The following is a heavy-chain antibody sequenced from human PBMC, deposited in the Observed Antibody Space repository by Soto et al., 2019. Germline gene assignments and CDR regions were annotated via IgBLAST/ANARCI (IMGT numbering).Heavy chain of an antibody. CDR3: ARDLEFRDGNISHLDY. V-gene: IGHV1-69*13. J-gene: IGHJ4*02. Sequence: ASVKVSCKACGVTFRNHAFNWVRQAPGQGLEWMGGIIPIIGTPNYAQKFQGRVTITADASTSTVYLEVSSLRSQDTAVYYCARDLEFRDGNISHLDYWGQGTLVTVSS. CDR2: IIPIIGTP. CDR1: GVTFRNHA. D-gene: IGHD3-10*01.